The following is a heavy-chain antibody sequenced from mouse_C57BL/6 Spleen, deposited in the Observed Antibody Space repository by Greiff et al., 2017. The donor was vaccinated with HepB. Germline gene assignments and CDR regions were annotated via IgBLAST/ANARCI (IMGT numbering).Heavy chain of an antibody. Sequence: EVQLVESGGGLVKPGGSLKLSCAASGFTFSDYGMHWVRQAPEKGLEWVAYISSGSSTIYYADTVKGRFTISRDNAKNTLFLQMTSLRSEDTAMYYCARQADYDDGYYFDYWGQGTTLTVSS. CDR3: ARQADYDDGYYFDY. CDR1: GFTFSDYG. V-gene: IGHV5-17*01. CDR2: ISSGSSTI. D-gene: IGHD2-4*01. J-gene: IGHJ2*01.